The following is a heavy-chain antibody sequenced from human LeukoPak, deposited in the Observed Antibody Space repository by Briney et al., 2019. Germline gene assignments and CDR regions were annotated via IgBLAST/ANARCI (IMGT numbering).Heavy chain of an antibody. Sequence: GGSLRLSCAASGFRFSDYGMHWVRQAPGKGLEWVAVISYDGSNKYYADSVKGRFTISRDNSKNTLYLQMNSLRAEDTAVYYCAKDQIALLRYYYYGMDVWGQGTTVTVSS. CDR2: ISYDGSNK. J-gene: IGHJ6*02. CDR3: AKDQIALLRYYYYGMDV. D-gene: IGHD3-10*01. CDR1: GFRFSDYG. V-gene: IGHV3-30*18.